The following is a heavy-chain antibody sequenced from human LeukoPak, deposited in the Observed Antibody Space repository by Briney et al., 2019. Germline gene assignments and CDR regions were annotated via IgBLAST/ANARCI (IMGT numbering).Heavy chain of an antibody. CDR3: ARAAGFNYDGEKWLDP. Sequence: SVKVSCKASGATFSNYAINWVRQAPGQGLEWMGGIIPFFGTPNYAQKFQGRLTITTDESASTAYMELSSLKSEDTAIYFCARAAGFNYDGEKWLDPWGQGTLVTVSS. CDR2: IIPFFGTP. V-gene: IGHV1-69*05. J-gene: IGHJ5*02. D-gene: IGHD3-16*01. CDR1: GATFSNYA.